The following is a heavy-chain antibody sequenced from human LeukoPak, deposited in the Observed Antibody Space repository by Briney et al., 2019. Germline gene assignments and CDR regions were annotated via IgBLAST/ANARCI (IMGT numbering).Heavy chain of an antibody. Sequence: PGGSLRLSCAASGFTFSSYAMSWVRQAPGKGLEWVSAISGSGGSTYYADSVKGRFTISRDNSKNTLYLQMNSLRAEDTAVYYCAKDLVVRGVIRNYFDYWGQGTLVTVSS. D-gene: IGHD3-10*01. J-gene: IGHJ4*02. CDR3: AKDLVVRGVIRNYFDY. CDR2: ISGSGGST. CDR1: GFTFSSYA. V-gene: IGHV3-23*01.